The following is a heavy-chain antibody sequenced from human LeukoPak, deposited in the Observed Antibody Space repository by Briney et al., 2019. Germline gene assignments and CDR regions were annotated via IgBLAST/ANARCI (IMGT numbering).Heavy chain of an antibody. Sequence: GGSLRLSCVASGFTFSSYSLNWVRQAPGKGLEWVANIKQDGSEKYYVDSVKGRFTISRDNAKNSLYLQMNSLRAEDTAVYYCAREVNYYDSSGYYRNWGQGTLVTVSP. CDR3: AREVNYYDSSGYYRN. V-gene: IGHV3-7*01. D-gene: IGHD3-22*01. J-gene: IGHJ4*02. CDR1: GFTFSSYS. CDR2: IKQDGSEK.